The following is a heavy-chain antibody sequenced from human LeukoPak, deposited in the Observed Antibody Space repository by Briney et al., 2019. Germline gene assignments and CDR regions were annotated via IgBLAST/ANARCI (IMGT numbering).Heavy chain of an antibody. Sequence: ASVKVSFKVPEYTLTELSMHWVRQAPGQGLEWMGHCNPENGETIYAQKFQGRVTMTEDTSTDTAYMELSSLRSADTAVYYCATARRIVGTKEAFDFWGPGTMVTVS. CDR2: CNPENGET. CDR1: EYTLTELS. CDR3: ATARRIVGTKEAFDF. J-gene: IGHJ3*01. D-gene: IGHD1-26*01. V-gene: IGHV1-24*01.